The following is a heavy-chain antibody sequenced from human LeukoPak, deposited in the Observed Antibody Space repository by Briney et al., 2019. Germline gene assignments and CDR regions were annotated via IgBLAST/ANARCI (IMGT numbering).Heavy chain of an antibody. Sequence: SETLSLTCTVSSGSVSSRSYYWAWIRQPPGKGLEWIGSIYYSGSTYYSPSLKSRVTISVDTSKNQFSLKLSSVTAADTAVYYCARRDSSSWYNAFDFWGQGTMVTVSS. V-gene: IGHV4-39*01. CDR3: ARRDSSSWYNAFDF. CDR1: SGSVSSRSYY. CDR2: IYYSGST. D-gene: IGHD6-13*01. J-gene: IGHJ3*01.